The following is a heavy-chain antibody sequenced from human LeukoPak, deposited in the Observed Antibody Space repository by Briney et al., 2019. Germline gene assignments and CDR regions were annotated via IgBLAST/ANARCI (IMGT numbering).Heavy chain of an antibody. J-gene: IGHJ4*02. D-gene: IGHD2-21*02. CDR3: ARGPYCGGDCYQYYFDY. CDR1: GGTFSSYA. Sequence: SVKVSCKASGGTFSSYAISWVRQAPGQGLEWMGGIIPIFGTANYAQKFQGRVTITTDESTSTAYMELSSLRSEDTAVYYCARGPYCGGDCYQYYFDYWGQGTLVTVSS. V-gene: IGHV1-69*05. CDR2: IIPIFGTA.